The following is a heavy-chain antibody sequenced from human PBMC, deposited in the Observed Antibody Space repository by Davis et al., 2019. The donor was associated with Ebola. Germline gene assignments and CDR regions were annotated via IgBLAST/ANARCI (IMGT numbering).Heavy chain of an antibody. D-gene: IGHD3-22*01. J-gene: IGHJ3*02. CDR3: ARDRNYYYEGAFDI. Sequence: PSETLSLTCTVSGASINSGGYHWTWIRQHPGKGLEWIGYIHHSGTTYYRTSLKSRVTMSVDTSKNQFSLKLTSVTAADTAVYYCARDRNYYYEGAFDIWGQGTMVTVSS. V-gene: IGHV4-31*03. CDR1: GASINSGGYH. CDR2: IHHSGTT.